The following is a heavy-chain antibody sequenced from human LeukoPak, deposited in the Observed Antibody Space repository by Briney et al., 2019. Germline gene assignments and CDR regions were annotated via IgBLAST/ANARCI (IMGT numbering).Heavy chain of an antibody. J-gene: IGHJ5*02. CDR3: VPSPSTGFWGTYNAAS. D-gene: IGHD3-16*01. CDR1: GFPFSKYP. V-gene: IGHV3-64D*09. Sequence: GGSLRLSCSASGFPFSKYPFHWVRQAPGKGLEFVAVISDDGANTYYADSVKGRFTLSRDNSKYTLYLQMSGLRLEDTAVYYCVPSPSTGFWGTYNAASWGQGTLVTVSS. CDR2: ISDDGANT.